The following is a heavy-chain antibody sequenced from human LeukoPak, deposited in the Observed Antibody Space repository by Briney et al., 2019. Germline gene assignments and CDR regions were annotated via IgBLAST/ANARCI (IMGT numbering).Heavy chain of an antibody. Sequence: PSETLSLTCIVSGGSVRRGNYYWTWIRQPAGSGLEWIGRIYTSGTTDYNPSLRTRVTISVDASRNQFSLNLSSVTAADTAVYYCARRSDYGGGVDYWGQGTLVTVSS. CDR1: GGSVRRGNYY. D-gene: IGHD4-23*01. J-gene: IGHJ4*02. V-gene: IGHV4-61*02. CDR2: IYTSGTT. CDR3: ARRSDYGGGVDY.